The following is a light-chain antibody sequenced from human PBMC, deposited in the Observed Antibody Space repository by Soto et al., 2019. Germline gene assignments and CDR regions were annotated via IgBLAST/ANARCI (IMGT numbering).Light chain of an antibody. J-gene: IGKJ2*01. CDR1: QTTTSY. CDR3: QQSYEIPYT. CDR2: AAS. V-gene: IGKV1-39*01. Sequence: DIQMTQSPSSLSASVGDRVTITCRTSQTTTSYLNWYQHKPGRAPKFLIYAASSLQTGVPSRFSGSGSGTDFTLTISSLQPEDFATYYCQQSYEIPYTFGQGTKLEIK.